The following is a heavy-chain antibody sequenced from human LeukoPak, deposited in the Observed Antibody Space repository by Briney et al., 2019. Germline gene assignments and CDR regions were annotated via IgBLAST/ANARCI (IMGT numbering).Heavy chain of an antibody. CDR2: INSDGSST. D-gene: IGHD1/OR15-1a*01. CDR1: GFTFSTYW. CDR3: ARDPSGSSTTSFDY. V-gene: IGHV3-74*01. J-gene: IGHJ4*02. Sequence: GGSLRLSCAASGFTFSTYWMHWVRQAPGKVLVWVSRINSDGSSTSYADSVKGRFTISRDNAKNTLYLQMNTLRVEDTAVYYCARDPSGSSTTSFDYWGQGTLVTVSS.